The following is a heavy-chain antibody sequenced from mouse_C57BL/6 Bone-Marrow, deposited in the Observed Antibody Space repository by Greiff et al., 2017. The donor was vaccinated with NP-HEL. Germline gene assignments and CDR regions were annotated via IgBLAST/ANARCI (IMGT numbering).Heavy chain of an antibody. D-gene: IGHD1-1*01. J-gene: IGHJ1*03. CDR3: ARRGYYYGSSHWYFDV. CDR2: INPNYGTT. V-gene: IGHV1-39*01. Sequence: EVQLQQSGPELVKPGASVKISCKASGYSFTDYNMNWVKQSNGKSLEWIGVINPNYGTTSYNEKFKGKATLTVDQSSSTAYMQLNSLTSEDSAVYYYARRGYYYGSSHWYFDVWGTGTTVTVSS. CDR1: GYSFTDYN.